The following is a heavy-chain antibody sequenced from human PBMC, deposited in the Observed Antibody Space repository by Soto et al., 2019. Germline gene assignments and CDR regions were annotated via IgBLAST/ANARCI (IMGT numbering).Heavy chain of an antibody. Sequence: GGSLRLSCAASGFTFGHSAMSWVRQAPGKGLEWVSGLSNTGRRTYYADSVKGRFTISRDNSENTVYLQMNSLRVEDTAVYYCATEMGASRGPFDNWGQGTLVTVSS. D-gene: IGHD3-10*01. CDR1: GFTFGHSA. CDR3: ATEMGASRGPFDN. V-gene: IGHV3-23*01. CDR2: LSNTGRRT. J-gene: IGHJ4*02.